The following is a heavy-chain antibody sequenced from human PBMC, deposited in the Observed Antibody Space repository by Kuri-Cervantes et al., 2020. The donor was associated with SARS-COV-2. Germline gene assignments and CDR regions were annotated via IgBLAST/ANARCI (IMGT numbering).Heavy chain of an antibody. CDR1: GFTFKTCA. D-gene: IGHD2-21*01. V-gene: IGHV3-30*04. CDR3: ARARVGVFDF. Sequence: GGSLRLSCAASGFTFKTCAMHWVRQAPGKGLEWVAMISSDGINKSYADSVKGRFTISRDNSRNTLCLQIISLRTEDTAVFYCARARVGVFDFWGQGALVTVSS. CDR2: ISSDGINK. J-gene: IGHJ4*02.